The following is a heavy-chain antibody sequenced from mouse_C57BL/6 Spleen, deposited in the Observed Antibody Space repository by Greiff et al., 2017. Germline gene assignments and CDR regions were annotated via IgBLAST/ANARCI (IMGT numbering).Heavy chain of an antibody. CDR2: INPNNGGT. Sequence: EVQLQQSGPELVKPGASVKIPCKASGYTFTDYNMDWVKQSHGKSLEWIGDINPNNGGTIYNQKFKGKATLPVAKSSSTAYMELRSLTSEDTAVYYCARSDRFRYFDVWGTGTTVTVSS. CDR3: ARSDRFRYFDV. J-gene: IGHJ1*03. CDR1: GYTFTDYN. V-gene: IGHV1-18*01.